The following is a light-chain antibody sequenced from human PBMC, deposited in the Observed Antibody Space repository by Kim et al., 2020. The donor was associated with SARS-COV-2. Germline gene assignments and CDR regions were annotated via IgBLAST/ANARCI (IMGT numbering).Light chain of an antibody. J-gene: IGKJ1*01. Sequence: WSQGERATLACRASQSVTSNSLAWYQHKPGQAPRLLIYGVSIRATGIPDRFRGSGSGTDFTLTISRLEPEDSAVYFCQQYDGSRTFGQGTKVDIK. V-gene: IGKV3-20*01. CDR1: QSVTSNS. CDR2: GVS. CDR3: QQYDGSRT.